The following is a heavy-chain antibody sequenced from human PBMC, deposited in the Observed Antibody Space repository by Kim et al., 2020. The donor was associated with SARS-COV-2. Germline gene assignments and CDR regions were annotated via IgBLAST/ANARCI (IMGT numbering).Heavy chain of an antibody. CDR3: AKGHYDFWSGYYDY. CDR2: ISWNSGSI. CDR1: GFTFDDYA. D-gene: IGHD3-3*01. V-gene: IGHV3-9*01. J-gene: IGHJ4*02. Sequence: GGSLRLSCAASGFTFDDYAMHWVRQAPGKGLEWVSGISWNSGSIGYADSVKGRFTISRDNAKNSLYLQMNSLRAEDTALYYCAKGHYDFWSGYYDYWGQG.